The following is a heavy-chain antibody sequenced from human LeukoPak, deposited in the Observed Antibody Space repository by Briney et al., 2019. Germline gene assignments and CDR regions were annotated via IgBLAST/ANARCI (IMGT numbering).Heavy chain of an antibody. J-gene: IGHJ4*02. D-gene: IGHD2-2*01. CDR2: IKSKTDGGTT. CDR3: TAIFRYCSSTSCSGGGDY. CDR1: GFIFSSYW. V-gene: IGHV3-15*01. Sequence: PGGSLRLSCAASGFIFSSYWMSWVRQAPGKGLEWVGRIKSKTDGGTTDYAAPVKGRFTISRDDSKNTLYLQMNSLKTEDTAVYYCTAIFRYCSSTSCSGGGDYWGQGTLVTVSS.